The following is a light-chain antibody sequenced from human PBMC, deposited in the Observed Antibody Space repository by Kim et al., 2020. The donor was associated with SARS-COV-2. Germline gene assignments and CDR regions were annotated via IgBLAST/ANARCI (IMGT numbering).Light chain of an antibody. CDR2: RNN. Sequence: GQRVPISCSGRSSNTGTNYVYWYQQLPGTAPKLLISRNNQRPSGVPDRFSGSKSGTSASLAISGLRSEDEADYYCATWDDSLSGYVFGTGTKVTVL. CDR3: ATWDDSLSGYV. J-gene: IGLJ1*01. CDR1: SSNTGTNY. V-gene: IGLV1-47*01.